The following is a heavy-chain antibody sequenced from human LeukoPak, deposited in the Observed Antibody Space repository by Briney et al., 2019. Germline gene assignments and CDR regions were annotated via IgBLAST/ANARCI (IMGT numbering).Heavy chain of an antibody. D-gene: IGHD6-6*01. J-gene: IGHJ4*02. CDR3: AKWKYSNSGIDDY. V-gene: IGHV3-23*01. CDR1: GFTFSSYA. CDR2: ISGSGDNT. Sequence: PAGSLRLSCAASGFTFSSYAMSWVRQVPGKGLEWVSVISGSGDNTYYADSVKGRFTISRDNSKNMLYLQMNSLRAEDTAVYYCAKWKYSNSGIDDYWGQGTLVTVSS.